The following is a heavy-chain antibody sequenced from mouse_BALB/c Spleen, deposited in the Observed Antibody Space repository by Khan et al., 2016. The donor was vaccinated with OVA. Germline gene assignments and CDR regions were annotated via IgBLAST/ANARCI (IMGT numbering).Heavy chain of an antibody. Sequence: EVELVESGGGLVQPGGSRKLSCAASGFTFSSFGMHWVRQAPKKGLEWVAYISSGSSTIYYVDTVKGRFTISRDNPTNTLFLQLTSLRSEDTALDYCSRAGGSFHWYFDVWGAGTSVTVSS. V-gene: IGHV5-17*02. CDR2: ISSGSSTI. J-gene: IGHJ1*01. CDR3: SRAGGSFHWYFDV. D-gene: IGHD1-1*02. CDR1: GFTFSSFG.